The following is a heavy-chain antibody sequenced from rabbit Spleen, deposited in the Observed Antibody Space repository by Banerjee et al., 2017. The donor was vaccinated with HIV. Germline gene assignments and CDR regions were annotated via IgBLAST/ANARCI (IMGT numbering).Heavy chain of an antibody. D-gene: IGHD4-1*01. J-gene: IGHJ4*01. Sequence: QEQLEESGGGLVQPEGSLTLTCTASGFTISSSDYMCWVRQTPGKGLEWIACIYAGDGSTAYATWAKGRFAISKTSSTTVPLQMTSLTAADTATYFCARETSSGWGVVSYYFNLWGQGTLVTVS. CDR1: GFTISSSDY. CDR2: IYAGDGST. CDR3: ARETSSGWGVVSYYFNL. V-gene: IGHV1S45*01.